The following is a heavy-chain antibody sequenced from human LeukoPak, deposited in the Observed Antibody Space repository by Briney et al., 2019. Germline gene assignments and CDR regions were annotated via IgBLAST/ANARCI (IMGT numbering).Heavy chain of an antibody. Sequence: GGSLRLSCEGSGFTFRTYWMTWVRQAPGKGLEWVANIKQDGSEKYYVGSVKGRFTISRDNAQNSLYLQMNSLRAEDTAVYYCARPRDSGWSKTWDYWGQGTLVTVS. CDR1: GFTFRTYW. D-gene: IGHD6-13*01. CDR3: ARPRDSGWSKTWDY. CDR2: IKQDGSEK. J-gene: IGHJ4*02. V-gene: IGHV3-7*03.